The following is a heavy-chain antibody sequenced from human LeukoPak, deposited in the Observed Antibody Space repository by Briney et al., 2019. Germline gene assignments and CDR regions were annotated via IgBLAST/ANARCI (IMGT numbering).Heavy chain of an antibody. V-gene: IGHV4-39*07. CDR2: IYYSGST. CDR1: GGSISSSSYY. CDR3: ASVLWFGEFNWFDP. Sequence: PSETLSLTCTVSGGSISSSSYYWGWIRQPPGKGLEWIGSIYYSGSTYYNPSLKSRVTISVDTSKNQFSLKLSSVTAADTAVYYCASVLWFGEFNWFDPWGQGTLVTVFS. J-gene: IGHJ5*02. D-gene: IGHD3-10*01.